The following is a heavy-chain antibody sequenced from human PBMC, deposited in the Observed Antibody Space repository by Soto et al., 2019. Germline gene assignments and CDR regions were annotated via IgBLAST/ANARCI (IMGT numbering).Heavy chain of an antibody. V-gene: IGHV3-30*18. CDR1: GFTFSSYG. D-gene: IGHD6-13*01. CDR3: AKGDRIAAAGHFDY. J-gene: IGHJ4*02. CDR2: TSYDGSNK. Sequence: QVQQVESGGGVVQPGRSLRLSCAASGFTFSSYGMHWVRQAPGKGLEWVAVTSYDGSNKYYADSVKGRFTISRDNSKNTLYLQMNSLRGEDTAVYYCAKGDRIAAAGHFDYWGQGTLVTVSS.